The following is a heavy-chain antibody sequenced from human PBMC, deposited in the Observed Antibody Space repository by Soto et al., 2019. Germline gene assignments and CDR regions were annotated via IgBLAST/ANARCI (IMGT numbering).Heavy chain of an antibody. Sequence: SLRLSCAASGFTFSSYAMHWVRQARGKGLVWVSRINSDGSSTSYADSVKGRFTISRDNVKNSLYLQMNSLRAEATAVYYCASGTNGAFFVYWGQGILVTASS. D-gene: IGHD2-8*01. CDR2: INSDGSST. CDR3: ASGTNGAFFVY. V-gene: IGHV3-74*01. J-gene: IGHJ4*02. CDR1: GFTFSSYA.